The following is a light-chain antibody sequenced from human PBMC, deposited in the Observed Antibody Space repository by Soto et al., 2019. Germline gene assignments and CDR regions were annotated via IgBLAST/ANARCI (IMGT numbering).Light chain of an antibody. CDR2: GAS. Sequence: ILLMHSPGTPCFSPGERATLSCQAARNASSSYFAGYQQKPGQAPRLLINGASSRATGIPDRFSGSGSGTDFTLTISRLEPEDFAVYYCQQYGSSPSTFGQGTKVDIK. J-gene: IGKJ1*01. V-gene: IGKV3-20*01. CDR1: RNASSSY. CDR3: QQYGSSPST.